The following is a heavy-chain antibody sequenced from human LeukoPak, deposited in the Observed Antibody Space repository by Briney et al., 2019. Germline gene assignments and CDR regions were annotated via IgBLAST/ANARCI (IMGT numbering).Heavy chain of an antibody. CDR1: GYSISSGYY. D-gene: IGHD1-26*01. CDR2: IYHSGST. Sequence: PSETLSLTCTVSGYSISSGYYWGWIRQPPGKGLEWIGSIYHSGSTYYNPSLKSQVTISVDTSKNQFSLKLSSVTAADTAVYYCARGPSGSYELIDYWGQGTLVTVSS. CDR3: ARGPSGSYELIDY. J-gene: IGHJ4*02. V-gene: IGHV4-38-2*02.